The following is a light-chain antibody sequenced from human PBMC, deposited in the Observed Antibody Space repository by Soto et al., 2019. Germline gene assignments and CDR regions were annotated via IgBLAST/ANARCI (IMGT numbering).Light chain of an antibody. Sequence: IQMTQSPSNLSPPAGETVTITCRASQSISSWLAWYQQKPGKAPKLLIYKASSLESGVPSRFSGSGSGTEFTLTISSLQSEDFAVYHCQQYNNWPPFNFGPGTMVDI. V-gene: IGKV1-5*03. CDR2: KAS. CDR3: QQYNNWPPFN. CDR1: QSISSW. J-gene: IGKJ3*01.